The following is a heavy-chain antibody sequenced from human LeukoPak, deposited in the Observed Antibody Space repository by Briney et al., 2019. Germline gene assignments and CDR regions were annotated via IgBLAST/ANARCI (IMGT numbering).Heavy chain of an antibody. V-gene: IGHV4-4*07. J-gene: IGHJ4*02. D-gene: IGHD6-13*01. CDR2: IYTSGST. CDR3: ASSHLYSSSWYLSGRFDF. Sequence: SETLSLTCTVSGGSISSYYWSWIRQPAGKGLEWIGRIYTSGSTNYNPSLKSRVTMSVDTSKNQFSLKLSSVTAADTAVYYCASSHLYSSSWYLSGRFDFWGQGTLVTVSS. CDR1: GGSISSYY.